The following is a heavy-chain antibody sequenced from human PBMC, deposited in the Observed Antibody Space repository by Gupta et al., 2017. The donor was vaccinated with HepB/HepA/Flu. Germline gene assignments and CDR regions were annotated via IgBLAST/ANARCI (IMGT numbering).Heavy chain of an antibody. CDR2: IYWDDDK. Sequence: QITSKESGPTLVKPTQTLTLTCTFSGFSLSTRGVGVGWSRQPPGTALEWVALIYWDDDKRYSPSVKSRVTITKDTSKNQVVLTLTNMDPVDTATYYCAHGYFDSSGAQIDYWGQGTLVTVSS. D-gene: IGHD3-22*01. J-gene: IGHJ4*02. V-gene: IGHV2-5*02. CDR3: AHGYFDSSGAQIDY. CDR1: GFSLSTRGVG.